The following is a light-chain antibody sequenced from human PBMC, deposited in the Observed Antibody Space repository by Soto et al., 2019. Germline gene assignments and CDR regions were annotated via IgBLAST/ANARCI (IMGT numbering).Light chain of an antibody. J-gene: IGKJ4*01. CDR1: QNISSY. CDR2: DTS. CDR3: QPYNNWPLT. V-gene: IGKV3-15*01. Sequence: EIVLTQSPATLSLSPGIRATLSCRASQNISSYLIWYQQKPGQTPRLLIYDTSTRATGVPTRFSGSRSGAEFTLTINSLQSEDFAVYYCQPYNNWPLTFGGGTKVDIK.